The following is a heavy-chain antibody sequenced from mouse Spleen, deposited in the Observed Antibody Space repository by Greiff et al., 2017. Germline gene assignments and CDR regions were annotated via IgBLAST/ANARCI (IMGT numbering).Heavy chain of an antibody. V-gene: IGHV14-4*02. CDR2: IDPENGDT. CDR3: NACGRYFDV. J-gene: IGHJ1*01. Sequence: VQLQQPGAELVMPGASVKMSCKASGYTFTDYWMHWVKQRPEQGLEWIGWIDPENGDTEYAPKFQGKATMTADTSSNTAYLQLSSLTSEDTAVYYWNACGRYFDVWGAGTTVTVSS. CDR1: GYTFTDYW.